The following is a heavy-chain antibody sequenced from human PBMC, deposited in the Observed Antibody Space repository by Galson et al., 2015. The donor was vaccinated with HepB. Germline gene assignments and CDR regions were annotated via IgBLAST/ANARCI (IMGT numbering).Heavy chain of an antibody. CDR2: ISYDGSNK. V-gene: IGHV3-30-3*01. CDR1: GFTFSSYA. J-gene: IGHJ6*02. Sequence: SLRLSCAASGFTFSSYAMHWVRQAPGKGLEWVAVISYDGSNKYYADSVKGRFTISRDNSKNTLYLQMNSLRAEDTAVYYCARENPNWGSRYYYYGMDVWGQGTTVTVSS. CDR3: ARENPNWGSRYYYYGMDV. D-gene: IGHD7-27*01.